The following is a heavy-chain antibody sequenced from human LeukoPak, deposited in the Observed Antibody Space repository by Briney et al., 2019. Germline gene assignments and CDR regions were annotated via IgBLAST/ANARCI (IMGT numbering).Heavy chain of an antibody. V-gene: IGHV3-21*04. CDR1: GFTFSSYS. Sequence: GGSLRLSCAASGFTFSSYSMNWVRQAPGKGLEWVSSISSSSSYIYYADSVKGRFTISRDNAKNSLYLQMNSLRAEDTAVYYCAVKRAAAAGYYFDYWGQGTLVTVSS. CDR3: AVKRAAAAGYYFDY. D-gene: IGHD6-13*01. CDR2: ISSSSSYI. J-gene: IGHJ4*02.